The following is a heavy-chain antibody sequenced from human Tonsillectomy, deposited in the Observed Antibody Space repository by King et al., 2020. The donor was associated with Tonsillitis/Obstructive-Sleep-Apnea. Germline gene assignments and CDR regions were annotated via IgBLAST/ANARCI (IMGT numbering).Heavy chain of an antibody. CDR1: GFTFSSYA. Sequence: VQLVESGGGLVQPGGSLRLSCAASGFTFSSYAMSWVRQAPGKGLEWVSAISGSGGSTYYADSVKGRFTISRDNSKNTLYLQMNSLRAEDTAVYYCAKQYDSSGYYYLPDDYWGQGTLVTVSS. D-gene: IGHD3-22*01. J-gene: IGHJ4*02. CDR3: AKQYDSSGYYYLPDDY. V-gene: IGHV3-23*04. CDR2: ISGSGGST.